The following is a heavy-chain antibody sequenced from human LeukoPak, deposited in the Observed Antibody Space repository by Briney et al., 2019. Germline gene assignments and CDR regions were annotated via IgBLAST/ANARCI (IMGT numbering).Heavy chain of an antibody. Sequence: GGSLRLSCAASGFTFSSYSMNWVRQAPGKGLEWVSYISSSSGTIYYADSVKGRFTISRDNSKNTLYLQMNSLRAEDTAVYYCAKAPYSSSWYAYFDYWGQGILVTVSS. J-gene: IGHJ4*02. CDR1: GFTFSSYS. CDR3: AKAPYSSSWYAYFDY. D-gene: IGHD6-13*01. CDR2: ISSSSGTI. V-gene: IGHV3-48*01.